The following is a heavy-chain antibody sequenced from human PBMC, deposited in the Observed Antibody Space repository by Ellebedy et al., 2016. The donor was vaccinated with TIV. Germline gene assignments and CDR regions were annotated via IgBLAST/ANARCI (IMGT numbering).Heavy chain of an antibody. V-gene: IGHV3-74*01. Sequence: PGGSLRLSCVASGFTFSTSWMHWVRQASGKGLVWVSRIKTDGSYTTYADAVKGRFTISRDNAKNTLYLQMNSLRDEDTAVYYCAAKGSGYFDLWGRGTLVTVSS. D-gene: IGHD2-15*01. CDR1: GFTFSTSW. CDR3: AAKGSGYFDL. J-gene: IGHJ2*01. CDR2: IKTDGSYT.